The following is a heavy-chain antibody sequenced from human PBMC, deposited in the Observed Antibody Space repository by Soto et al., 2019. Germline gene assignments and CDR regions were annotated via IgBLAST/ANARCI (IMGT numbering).Heavy chain of an antibody. D-gene: IGHD6-19*01. J-gene: IGHJ4*02. CDR1: GFTFSSYG. CDR2: IWYDGSNK. CDR3: ARDEGAGYSSGGMEFDY. V-gene: IGHV3-33*01. Sequence: QVQLVESGGGVVQPGRSLRLSCAASGFTFSSYGMHWVRQAPGKGLEWVAVIWYDGSNKYYADSVKGRFTISRDNSKNTLYLQMNSLRAEDTAVYYCARDEGAGYSSGGMEFDYWGQGTLVTVSS.